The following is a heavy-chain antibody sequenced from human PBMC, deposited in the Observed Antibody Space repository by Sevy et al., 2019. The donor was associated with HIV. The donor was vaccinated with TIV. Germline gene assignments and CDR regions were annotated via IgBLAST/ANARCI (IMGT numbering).Heavy chain of an antibody. CDR1: GYSFATNW. D-gene: IGHD2-15*01. CDR3: ARLTSLVSDFDY. CDR2: IYPGVSDT. V-gene: IGHV5-51*01. Sequence: GESLKISCKGSGYSFATNWIGWVRQMPGKGLEWMGIIYPGVSDTRDSPSFQGQVTISADMSISTAYLQWSSLKASDTAMYYCARLTSLVSDFDYWGQGTLVTVSS. J-gene: IGHJ4*02.